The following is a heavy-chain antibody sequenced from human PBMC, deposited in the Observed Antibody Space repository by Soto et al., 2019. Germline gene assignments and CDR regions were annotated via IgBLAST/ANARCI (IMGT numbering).Heavy chain of an antibody. CDR1: GGSISSGGYY. CDR2: IYYSGST. Sequence: PSETLSLTCTVSGGSISSGGYYWSWIRQDPGKGLEWIGYIYYSGSTYYNPSLKSRVTISVDTSKNQFSLKLSPVTAADTAVYYCARGPTYYYDSSGYNWFDPWGQGTLVTVST. V-gene: IGHV4-31*03. CDR3: ARGPTYYYDSSGYNWFDP. D-gene: IGHD3-22*01. J-gene: IGHJ5*02.